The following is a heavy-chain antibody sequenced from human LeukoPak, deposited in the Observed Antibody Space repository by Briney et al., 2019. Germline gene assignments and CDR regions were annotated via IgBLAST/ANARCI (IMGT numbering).Heavy chain of an antibody. CDR2: ISSSSSYI. CDR1: GFTFSSYS. D-gene: IGHD2-2*01. J-gene: IGHJ5*02. CDR3: ARGPDIPAASSDWFDP. V-gene: IGHV3-21*06. Sequence: PGGSLRLSCAASGFTFSSYSMNWVRQAPGKGLEWVSSISSSSSYIYYADSVKGRFTISRDNAKNSLYLQMNSLRAEDTAVYYCARGPDIPAASSDWFDPWGQGTLVTVSS.